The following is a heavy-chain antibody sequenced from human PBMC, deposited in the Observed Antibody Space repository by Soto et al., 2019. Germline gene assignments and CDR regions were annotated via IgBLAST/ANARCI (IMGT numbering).Heavy chain of an antibody. V-gene: IGHV1-69*13. D-gene: IGHD6-13*01. CDR2: IIPIFGTA. CDR3: ALDAAGNCYYYGMDV. Sequence: SVKISCKASGGTFSSYAISWVRQAPGQGLEWMGGIIPIFGTANYAQKFQGRVTITADESTSTAYMELSSLRSEDTAVYYCALDAAGNCYYYGMDVWGPVTTVTVSS. J-gene: IGHJ6*02. CDR1: GGTFSSYA.